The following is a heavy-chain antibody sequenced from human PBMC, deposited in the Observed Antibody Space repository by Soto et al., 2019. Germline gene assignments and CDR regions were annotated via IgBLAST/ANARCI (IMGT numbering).Heavy chain of an antibody. V-gene: IGHV3-30-3*01. CDR1: GITFSSYA. Sequence: RRHSCADSGITFSSYAMHWVRQAPGKGLERVAVISYDGSNKYYADSVKGRFPISRDNSKNTLYLQMNSLRAEDTAVYYCAAEPITPGIAPRRYYYCYVMYVWGQGTTVTVSS. CDR2: ISYDGSNK. CDR3: AAEPITPGIAPRRYYYCYVMYV. J-gene: IGHJ6*02. D-gene: IGHD6-13*01.